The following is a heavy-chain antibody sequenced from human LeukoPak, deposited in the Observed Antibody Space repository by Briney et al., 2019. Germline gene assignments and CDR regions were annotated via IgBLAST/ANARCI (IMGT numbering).Heavy chain of an antibody. CDR2: ISSSGSTI. D-gene: IGHD3-10*02. J-gene: IGHJ6*04. CDR3: AELGITMIGGV. CDR1: RFTFSSYT. Sequence: GGSLTLSCAASRFTFSSYTMHWVRQAPGKGLQWVSYISSSGSTIYYADSVKGRFTISRDNAKNSLYLKMNSLRAEDTAVYYCAELGITMIGGVWGKGTTVTISS. V-gene: IGHV3-48*04.